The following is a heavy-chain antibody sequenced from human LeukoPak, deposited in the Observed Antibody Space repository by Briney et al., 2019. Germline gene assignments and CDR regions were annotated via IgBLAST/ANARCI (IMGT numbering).Heavy chain of an antibody. Sequence: SETLSLTCAVYGGSFSGYYWSWIRQPPGKELEWIGEINHSGSTNYNPSLKSRVTISVDTSKNQFSLKLSSVTAADTAVYYCARVLRRVHYWYFDLWGRGTLVTVSS. CDR2: INHSGST. V-gene: IGHV4-34*01. CDR3: ARVLRRVHYWYFDL. J-gene: IGHJ2*01. D-gene: IGHD5/OR15-5a*01. CDR1: GGSFSGYY.